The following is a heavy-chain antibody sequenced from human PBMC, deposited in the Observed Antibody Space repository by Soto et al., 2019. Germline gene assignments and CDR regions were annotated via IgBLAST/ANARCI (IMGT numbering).Heavy chain of an antibody. Sequence: WASVNVSCKASGYTFKSYHVMWGRKAPGQGLEWMGWISGHNGKADYAESFQGRVIMTTDTSTATASMDLRGLRSDDTAVYYCARKGYIGNFAMDVWGQGTTVTVSS. V-gene: IGHV1-18*04. J-gene: IGHJ6*02. D-gene: IGHD5-12*01. CDR1: GYTFKSYH. CDR2: ISGHNGKA. CDR3: ARKGYIGNFAMDV.